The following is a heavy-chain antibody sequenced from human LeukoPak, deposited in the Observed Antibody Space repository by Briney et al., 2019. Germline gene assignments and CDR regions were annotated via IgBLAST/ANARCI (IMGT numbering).Heavy chain of an antibody. J-gene: IGHJ6*02. Sequence: GGSLRLSCVASGFTFSSYWMSWVRQAPGRGLEWVANIKEDGTQNYYVDSAKGRFTISRDNAKNSLYLQMNSLRADETAVYYCARLRPYSSTWYAYYGMDVWGQGTTVTVSS. CDR2: IKEDGTQN. CDR1: GFTFSSYW. CDR3: ARLRPYSSTWYAYYGMDV. D-gene: IGHD6-13*01. V-gene: IGHV3-7*04.